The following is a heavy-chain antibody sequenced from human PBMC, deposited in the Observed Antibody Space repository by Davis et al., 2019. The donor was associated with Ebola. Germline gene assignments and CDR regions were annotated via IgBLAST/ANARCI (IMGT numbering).Heavy chain of an antibody. CDR3: ARRLGVSKDTRHDH. CDR2: INPYTGDT. Sequence: ASVKVSCKASGYTFTSYVLHWVRQAPGQRLEWVGWINPYTGDTKYSQKFQGRVTITRDTSATTAYMELSSLRSEDTAVYYCARRLGVSKDTRHDHWGQGTLVTVSS. J-gene: IGHJ4*02. D-gene: IGHD2-15*01. CDR1: GYTFTSYV. V-gene: IGHV1-3*01.